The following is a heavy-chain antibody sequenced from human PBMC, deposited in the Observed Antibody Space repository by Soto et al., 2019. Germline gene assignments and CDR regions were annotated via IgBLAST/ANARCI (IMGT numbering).Heavy chain of an antibody. J-gene: IGHJ4*02. CDR2: IYYSGST. Sequence: QVQLQESGPGLVKPSQSLSLTCTVSGGSISSGDYYWSWIRQPPGKGLEWIGYIYYSGSTYDNPSLNSRVTISEDTSKNQFSLKLSSVTAADTAVYYCARFRYYGSGSYYLKYYFDYWGQGTLVTVSS. CDR3: ARFRYYGSGSYYLKYYFDY. CDR1: GGSISSGDYY. V-gene: IGHV4-30-4*01. D-gene: IGHD3-10*01.